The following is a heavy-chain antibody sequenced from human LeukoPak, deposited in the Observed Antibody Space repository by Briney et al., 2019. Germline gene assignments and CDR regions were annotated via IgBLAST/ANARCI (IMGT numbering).Heavy chain of an antibody. Sequence: PGRSLRLSCAASGFTFSSYAMHWVRQAPGKGLEWVAVISYDGSNKYYADSVKGRFTISRDNSKNTLYLQMNSLRAEDTAVYYCAKDLPRIMIFGSLDSWGQGTLVTVSS. CDR3: AKDLPRIMIFGSLDS. J-gene: IGHJ4*02. D-gene: IGHD3/OR15-3a*01. CDR1: GFTFSSYA. V-gene: IGHV3-30*04. CDR2: ISYDGSNK.